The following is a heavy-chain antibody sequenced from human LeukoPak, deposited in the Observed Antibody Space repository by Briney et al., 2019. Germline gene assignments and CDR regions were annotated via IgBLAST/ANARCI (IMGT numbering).Heavy chain of an antibody. CDR1: GFSLSTRGVG. J-gene: IGHJ6*04. D-gene: IGHD3-10*01. CDR3: AHRPGYYGSGNLGYYYGMDV. Sequence: SGPTLVNPTQTLTLTCTFSGFSLSTRGVGVGWIRQPPGKALEWLSLIYWDEDKRYSPSLKSRLTITKDTSKNQVVLTMTNMDPVDTATYYCAHRPGYYGSGNLGYYYGMDVWGKGTTVTVSS. V-gene: IGHV2-5*02. CDR2: IYWDEDK.